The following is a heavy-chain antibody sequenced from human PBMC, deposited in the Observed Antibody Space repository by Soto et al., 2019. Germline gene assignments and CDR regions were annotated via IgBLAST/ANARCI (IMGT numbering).Heavy chain of an antibody. Sequence: QVQLQESGPGLVKPSETLSLTCTVSGGSISSYYWSWIWQPPGKGLEWIGYIYYSGSTNYNPSLKSRVTISVVTSKNQFSLKLSSVTAADTAVYYCARDVGYCISTSCYSWFDPWGQGTLVTVSS. D-gene: IGHD2-2*02. CDR3: ARDVGYCISTSCYSWFDP. J-gene: IGHJ5*02. V-gene: IGHV4-59*01. CDR1: GGSISSYY. CDR2: IYYSGST.